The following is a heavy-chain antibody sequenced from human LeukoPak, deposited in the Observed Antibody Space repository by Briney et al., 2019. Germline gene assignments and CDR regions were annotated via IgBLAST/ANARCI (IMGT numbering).Heavy chain of an antibody. Sequence: GGSLRLSCPASGFTFSSYSMNWVRQAPGKGLEWVSYISSSSSTIYYADSVKGRFTISRDNAKNSLYLQMNSLRAEDTAVYYCARDLRRSSRYYYYYYMDVWGKGTTVTVSS. CDR1: GFTFSSYS. V-gene: IGHV3-48*01. CDR2: ISSSSSTI. CDR3: ARDLRRSSRYYYYYYMDV. D-gene: IGHD6-13*01. J-gene: IGHJ6*03.